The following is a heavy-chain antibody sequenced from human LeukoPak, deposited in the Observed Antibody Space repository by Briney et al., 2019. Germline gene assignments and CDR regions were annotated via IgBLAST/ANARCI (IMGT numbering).Heavy chain of an antibody. CDR1: GYTLTELS. CDR3: ARDRCSSTSCYVVGYYYYYGMDV. Sequence: ASVKVSCKVSGYTLTELSMHWVRQAPGKGLEWMGGFDPEDGETIYAQKFQGRVTMTEDTSTDTAYMELSSLRSEDTAVYYCARDRCSSTSCYVVGYYYYYGMDVWGQGTTVTVSS. D-gene: IGHD2-2*01. CDR2: FDPEDGET. J-gene: IGHJ6*02. V-gene: IGHV1-24*01.